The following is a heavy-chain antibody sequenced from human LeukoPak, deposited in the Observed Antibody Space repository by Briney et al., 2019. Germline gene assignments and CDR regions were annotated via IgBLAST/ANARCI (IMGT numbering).Heavy chain of an antibody. CDR2: IKSKSDVDTT. J-gene: IGHJ4*02. V-gene: IGHV3-15*01. CDR3: STVPTPYYYDNSGYYYFLH. Sequence: GGALRHSSAPPGLTFRNAWMSWVRQAPGKGLEWVARIKSKSDVDTTDYAAAVNGRFTISRDASGNTLYLQMNSLKPEDTAVYYCSTVPTPYYYDNSGYYYFLHWGQGTLVTVSS. CDR1: GLTFRNAW. D-gene: IGHD3-22*01.